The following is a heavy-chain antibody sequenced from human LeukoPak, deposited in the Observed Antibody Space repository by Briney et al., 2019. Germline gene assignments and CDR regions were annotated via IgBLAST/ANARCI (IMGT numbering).Heavy chain of an antibody. D-gene: IGHD2-21*02. CDR2: INPSGGST. J-gene: IGHJ4*02. V-gene: IGHV1-46*01. CDR3: ARHCGGDCRFDY. Sequence: GASVKVSCKASGYTFTSYYMHWVRQAPGQGLEWMGIINPSGGSTSYAQKSQGRVTMTRDMSTSTVYMELSSLRSEDTAVYYCARHCGGDCRFDYWGQGTLVTVSS. CDR1: GYTFTSYY.